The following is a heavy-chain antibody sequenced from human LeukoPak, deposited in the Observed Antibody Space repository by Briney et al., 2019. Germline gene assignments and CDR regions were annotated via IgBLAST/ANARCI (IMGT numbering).Heavy chain of an antibody. CDR1: GFTFSSYA. CDR3: ARALSPHYGDYPHGY. J-gene: IGHJ4*02. D-gene: IGHD4-17*01. CDR2: ISYDGSNK. V-gene: IGHV3-30-3*01. Sequence: QPGGSLRLSCAASGFTFSSYAMHWVRQAPGKGLEWVAVISYDGSNKYYADSVKGRFTISRDNSKNTLYLQMNSLRAEDTAVYYCARALSPHYGDYPHGYWGQGTLVTVSS.